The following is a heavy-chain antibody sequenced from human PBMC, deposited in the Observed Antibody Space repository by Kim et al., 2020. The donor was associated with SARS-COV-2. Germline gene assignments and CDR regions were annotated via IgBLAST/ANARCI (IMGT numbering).Heavy chain of an antibody. Sequence: SETLSLTCTVSGDSISSYYWSWIRQPPGKGLEWIGYIYYSGSTNYNPSLKSRVTISVDTSKNQFSLKLSSVTAADTAIYYCAKDLGTGGWNYWGLGTLVSVSS. D-gene: IGHD1-1*01. CDR1: GDSISSYY. CDR2: IYYSGST. V-gene: IGHV4-59*01. J-gene: IGHJ4*02. CDR3: AKDLGTGGWNY.